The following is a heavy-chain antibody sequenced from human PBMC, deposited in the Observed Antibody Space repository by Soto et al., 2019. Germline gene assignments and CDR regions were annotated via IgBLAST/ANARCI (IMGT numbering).Heavy chain of an antibody. J-gene: IGHJ4*02. CDR3: AKATSGSANFDY. CDR2: LNLNSGNI. V-gene: IGHV3-9*01. Sequence: GGSLRLSCAASEFTFDYYAIHWVRQAPGKGLEWVSSLNLNSGNIDYADSVKGRFTISRDNAKNSLYLQMNSLRVEDTALYYCAKATSGSANFDYWGQGTLVTVSS. D-gene: IGHD1-26*01. CDR1: EFTFDYYA.